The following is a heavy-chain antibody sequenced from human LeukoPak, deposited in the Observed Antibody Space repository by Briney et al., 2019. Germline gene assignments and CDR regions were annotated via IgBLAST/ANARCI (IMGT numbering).Heavy chain of an antibody. D-gene: IGHD6-19*01. V-gene: IGHV1-8*01. Sequence: GASVKVSCKASGYTFTSYDINWVRQATGQGLEWMGWMNPNSGNTGYAQKFQGRVTMTRDTSTSTVYMELSSLRSEDTAVYYCAGAIEELSSTAHYYHYYMDVWGQGTTVTVSS. CDR2: MNPNSGNT. CDR3: AGAIEELSSTAHYYHYYMDV. J-gene: IGHJ6*03. CDR1: GYTFTSYD.